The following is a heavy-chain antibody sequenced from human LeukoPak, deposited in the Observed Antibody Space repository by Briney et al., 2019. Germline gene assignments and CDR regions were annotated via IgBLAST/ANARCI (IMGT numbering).Heavy chain of an antibody. V-gene: IGHV3-64*01. Sequence: GGSLRLSCAASGFTFSSYAMHWVRQAPGKGLEYVSAISSNGGSTYYANSVKGRFTISTDNSKNTLYLQMGSLRAEDMAVYYCARERQNCSGGSCYSHWFDPWGQGTLVTVSS. CDR3: ARERQNCSGGSCYSHWFDP. CDR1: GFTFSSYA. J-gene: IGHJ5*02. CDR2: ISSNGGST. D-gene: IGHD2-15*01.